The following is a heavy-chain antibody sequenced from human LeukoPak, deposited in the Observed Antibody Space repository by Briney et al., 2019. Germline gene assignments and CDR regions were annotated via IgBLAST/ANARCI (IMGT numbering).Heavy chain of an antibody. CDR1: GYTFTSYY. J-gene: IGHJ4*02. V-gene: IGHV1-46*01. D-gene: IGHD3-16*01. CDR2: IKPSGGST. Sequence: WASVKVSCKASGYTFTSYYMNWVRQAPGQGLEWMGIIKPSGGSTRYAQKFQGRVTMTRDTSTSTVYMELSSLRSEDTAVDYCARGESEYVIVYWGQGTLVTVSS. CDR3: ARGESEYVIVY.